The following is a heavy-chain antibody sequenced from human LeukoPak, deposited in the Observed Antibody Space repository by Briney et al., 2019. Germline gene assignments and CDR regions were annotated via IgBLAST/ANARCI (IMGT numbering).Heavy chain of an antibody. D-gene: IGHD6-19*01. V-gene: IGHV4-39*01. CDR2: INYSGST. Sequence: PSETLSLTCTVSGGSVSSTIYPWGWIRQPPGKGLEWIGNINYSGSTYYNPSLKSRVTISVETSKNQFSLKVNSVTAADTAVYYCARLAGDYYYGMDVWGQGTTVSVSS. J-gene: IGHJ6*02. CDR1: GGSVSSTIYP. CDR3: ARLAGDYYYGMDV.